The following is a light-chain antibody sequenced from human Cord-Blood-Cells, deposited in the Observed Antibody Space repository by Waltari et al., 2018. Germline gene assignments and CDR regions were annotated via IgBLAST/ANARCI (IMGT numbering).Light chain of an antibody. CDR2: EGR. J-gene: IGLJ3*02. V-gene: IGLV2-23*01. CDR1: SSDAGSYSL. Sequence: QSALTQPASVSGSPGQSITISCPGPSSDAGSYSLVDWDQQHPGKTPKLMIYEGRKRPSGVSNRFSGSKSGNTASLTISGLQAEDEADYYCCSYAGSSNWVFGGGTKLTVL. CDR3: CSYAGSSNWV.